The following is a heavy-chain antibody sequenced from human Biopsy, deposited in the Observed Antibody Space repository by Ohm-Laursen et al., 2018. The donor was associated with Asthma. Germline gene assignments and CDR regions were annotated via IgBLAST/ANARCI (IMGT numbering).Heavy chain of an antibody. CDR1: GDSFSNYA. CDR3: ASPSSSREILYYYYNMDI. D-gene: IGHD6-13*01. V-gene: IGHV1-69*06. J-gene: IGHJ6*02. CDR2: ISPVFGSP. Sequence: SSVKVSCKVSGDSFSNYAICWVRQAPGLGLEWMGGISPVFGSPNIAQKFQGRVTISADIFTKTAYLEVSSLRSDDTAVYYCASPSSSREILYYYYNMDIWGQGTTVTV.